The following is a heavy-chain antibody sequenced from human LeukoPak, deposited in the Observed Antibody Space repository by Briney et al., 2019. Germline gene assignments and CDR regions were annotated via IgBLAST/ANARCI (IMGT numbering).Heavy chain of an antibody. D-gene: IGHD1-26*01. CDR3: ARADRLDGSPYLIGP. CDR1: GYTFIDYY. CDR2: VNPVSGRT. V-gene: IGHV1-2*02. J-gene: IGHJ5*02. Sequence: ASVKVSCKTSGYTFIDYYMHWVRQAPGQGLEWMVWVNPVSGRTSIAQKFQDRITLTRDTSITTFYMEVTWLTSDDTAIYCARADRLDGSPYLIGPWGQGTLVTVSS.